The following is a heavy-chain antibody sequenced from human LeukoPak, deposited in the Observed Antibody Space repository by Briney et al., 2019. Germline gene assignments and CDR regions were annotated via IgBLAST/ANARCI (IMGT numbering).Heavy chain of an antibody. V-gene: IGHV4-34*01. CDR1: GGSFSGYY. Sequence: NPSETLSLTCAVYGGSFSGYYWSWIRQPPGKGLEWIGEINHSGSTNYNPSLKSRVTISVDTSKNQFSLKLSSVTAADTAVYYCARGGRLRWLSGWRAFGIWGQGTMVTVSS. CDR3: ARGGRLRWLSGWRAFGI. D-gene: IGHD4-23*01. J-gene: IGHJ3*02. CDR2: INHSGST.